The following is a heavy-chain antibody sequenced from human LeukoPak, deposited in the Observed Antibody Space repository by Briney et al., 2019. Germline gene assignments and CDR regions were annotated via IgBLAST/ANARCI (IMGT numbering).Heavy chain of an antibody. CDR3: ARGDSSYYFDY. D-gene: IGHD2-21*01. J-gene: IGHJ4*02. CDR2: IYYSGST. V-gene: IGHV4-39*07. CDR1: GGSISSNSYL. Sequence: SETLSLTCTVSGGSISSNSYLWGWIRQPPGKGLEWIGSIYYSGSTYYNPSLKSRVTISVDTSKNQFSLKLSSVTAADTAVYYCARGDSSYYFDYWGQGTLVTVSS.